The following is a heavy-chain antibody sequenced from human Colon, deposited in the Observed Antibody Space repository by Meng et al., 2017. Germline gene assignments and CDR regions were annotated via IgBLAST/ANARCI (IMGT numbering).Heavy chain of an antibody. V-gene: IGHV3-7*01. CDR1: GFIFSRSW. Sequence: GGSLRLSCVASGFIFSRSWMSWVRQAPGKGLEWVADIDQDGSEKYYVDSVQGRFTISRDNAKNSVSLQMNSLRAEDTAVYYCVKDSANYHDTSGYYDSWGQGALVPSPQ. D-gene: IGHD3-22*01. J-gene: IGHJ4*02. CDR2: IDQDGSEK. CDR3: VKDSANYHDTSGYYDS.